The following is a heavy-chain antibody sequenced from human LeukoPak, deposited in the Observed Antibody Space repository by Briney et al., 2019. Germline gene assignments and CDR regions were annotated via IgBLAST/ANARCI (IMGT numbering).Heavy chain of an antibody. D-gene: IGHD4-11*01. V-gene: IGHV3-20*04. Sequence: GGSLRLSCAASGFTFSSYTMNWVRQAPGKGLEWVSGVNWNGGSTGYADSVKGRFTISRDNAKNSLYLQMSSLRAEDTAVYYCTRVEETATTAAIIRKYSYYYYYMDVWGKGNTVTVSS. J-gene: IGHJ6*03. CDR2: VNWNGGST. CDR3: TRVEETATTAAIIRKYSYYYYYMDV. CDR1: GFTFSSYT.